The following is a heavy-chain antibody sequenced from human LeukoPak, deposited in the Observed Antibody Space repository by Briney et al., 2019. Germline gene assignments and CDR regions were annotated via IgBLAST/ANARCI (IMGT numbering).Heavy chain of an antibody. CDR1: GYTFTGYY. Sequence: GASVTVSCKASGYTFTGYYMHWVRQAPGQGLEWMGWINPNSGGTNYAQKFQGRVTMTRDTSISTAYMELSRLRSDDTAVYYCAKIDFWTRSFDYWGQGTLVTVSS. D-gene: IGHD3-3*01. J-gene: IGHJ4*02. CDR2: INPNSGGT. V-gene: IGHV1-2*02. CDR3: AKIDFWTRSFDY.